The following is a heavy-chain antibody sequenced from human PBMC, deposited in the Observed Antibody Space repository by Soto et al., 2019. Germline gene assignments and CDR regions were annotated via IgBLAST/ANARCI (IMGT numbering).Heavy chain of an antibody. CDR1: GFSFSTYA. J-gene: IGHJ6*02. D-gene: IGHD2-21*01. CDR2: IAYHGSSA. CDR3: VKDRTPDWNYPGMDV. Sequence: GGSLRLSCAVSGFSFSTYAMHWVRRAPGKGLEFVSVIAYHGSSAFYADSLKGRFNVSRDNSRNTLYLHMNNLRPEDSATYYCVKDRTPDWNYPGMDVWGQGTTVTVSS. V-gene: IGHV3-64D*08.